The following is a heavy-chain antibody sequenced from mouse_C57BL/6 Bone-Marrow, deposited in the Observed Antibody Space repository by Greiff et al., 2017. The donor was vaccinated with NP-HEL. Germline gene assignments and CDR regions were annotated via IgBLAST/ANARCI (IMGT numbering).Heavy chain of an antibody. Sequence: VKLVESGPGLVAPSQSLSITCTVSGFSLTSYAISWVRQPPGKGLEWLGVIWTGGGTNYNSALKYRLSIRKDNSKSQVFLKMNSLQTDDTARYYCARVYYYGSSAFAYWGQGTLVTVSA. CDR2: IWTGGGT. V-gene: IGHV2-9-1*01. CDR1: GFSLTSYA. D-gene: IGHD1-1*01. CDR3: ARVYYYGSSAFAY. J-gene: IGHJ3*01.